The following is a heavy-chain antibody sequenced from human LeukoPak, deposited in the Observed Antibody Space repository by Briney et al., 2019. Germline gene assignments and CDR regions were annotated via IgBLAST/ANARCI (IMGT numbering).Heavy chain of an antibody. D-gene: IGHD3-10*01. J-gene: IGHJ6*02. V-gene: IGHV1-69*13. CDR1: GGTFNNYA. CDR2: IITSLGTT. CDR3: ARGAGLGSYYYYYDMDV. Sequence: SVKVSCKASGGTFNNYAVSWVRQAPGQALEWMGGIITSLGTTNYAQKFHGRVTITADESTSTAYMELSSLRSEDTAVYYCARGAGLGSYYYYYDMDVWGQGTTVTVSS.